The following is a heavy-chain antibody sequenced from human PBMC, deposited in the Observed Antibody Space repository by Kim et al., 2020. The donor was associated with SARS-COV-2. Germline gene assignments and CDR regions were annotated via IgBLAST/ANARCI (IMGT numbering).Heavy chain of an antibody. V-gene: IGHV3-30*18. D-gene: IGHD3-10*01. CDR1: GFTFSSYG. J-gene: IGHJ4*02. CDR2: ISYDGSNK. CDR3: AKDGRDARGSGSYLDY. Sequence: GGSLRLSCAASGFTFSSYGMHWVRQAPGKGLEWVAVISYDGSNKYYADSVKGRFTISRDNSKNTLYLQMNSLRAEDTAVYYCAKDGRDARGSGSYLDYWGQGTLVTVSS.